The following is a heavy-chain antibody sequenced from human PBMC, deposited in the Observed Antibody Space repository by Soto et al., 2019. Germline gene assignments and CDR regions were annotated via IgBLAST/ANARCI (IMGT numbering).Heavy chain of an antibody. CDR1: GGTFNNYA. Sequence: QVQLVQSGAEVKKPGSSVKVSCKASGGTFNNYAISWVRQAPGQGLEWMGGIVPIFNTSHFAEKFQGRLTLTADKSTREAFMELIGLRSDETVVYVWATQKQRTNFEFWGQGPLVSVSS. CDR2: IVPIFNTS. CDR3: ATQKQRTNFEF. D-gene: IGHD6-25*01. J-gene: IGHJ4*02. V-gene: IGHV1-69*06.